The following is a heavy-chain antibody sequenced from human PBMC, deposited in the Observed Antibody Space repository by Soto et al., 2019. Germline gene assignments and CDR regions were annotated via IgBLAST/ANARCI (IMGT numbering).Heavy chain of an antibody. CDR1: GDSISSYNYY. J-gene: IGHJ4*02. V-gene: IGHV4-39*02. CDR2: IYYSGST. D-gene: IGHD3-10*01. Sequence: SETLSLTCAVSGDSISSYNYYWVWIRQPPGQGLEWIGSIYYSGSTYYNPSLKSRVTISVDTSENHFSLRLSSVTAADTAVYYCATSDLFRGASHTFDYWGQGTLVTVSS. CDR3: ATSDLFRGASHTFDY.